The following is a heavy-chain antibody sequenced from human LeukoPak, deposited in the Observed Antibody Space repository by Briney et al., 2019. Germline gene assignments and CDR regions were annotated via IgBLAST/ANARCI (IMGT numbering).Heavy chain of an antibody. Sequence: SETLSLTCAVYGGSFSGYYWSWIRQPPGKGLEWIGEINHSGSTNYNPSLKSRVTISVDTSKNQFSLKLSSVTAADTAVYCCARDPCSSTSCPFDYWGQGTLVTVSS. J-gene: IGHJ4*02. CDR2: INHSGST. CDR1: GGSFSGYY. D-gene: IGHD2-2*01. CDR3: ARDPCSSTSCPFDY. V-gene: IGHV4-34*01.